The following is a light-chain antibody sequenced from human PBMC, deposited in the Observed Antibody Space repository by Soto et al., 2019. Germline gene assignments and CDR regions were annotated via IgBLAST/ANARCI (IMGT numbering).Light chain of an antibody. Sequence: DIVMTQSPLSLPVTPGEPASISCRSSQSLLHSNGYNYLDWYLQKPGQSPQLLIYLGSNRASGVPDRFSGSGSGTDFTLKISRVEAEDVGVYYGMQARQPMTFGQGTKLEIK. J-gene: IGKJ2*01. V-gene: IGKV2-28*01. CDR2: LGS. CDR3: MQARQPMT. CDR1: QSLLHSNGYNY.